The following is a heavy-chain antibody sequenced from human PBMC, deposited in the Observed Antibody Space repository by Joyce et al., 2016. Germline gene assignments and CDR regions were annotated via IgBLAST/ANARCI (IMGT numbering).Heavy chain of an antibody. D-gene: IGHD2-15*01. Sequence: QVQLVESGGGVVQPGRSLRLSCAASGFTFSSYAIHWVRQVPGKGLEWVAVVSYDGSNNDYADSVKGRFTISRDNSKNTLYLQMNSLRAEDTAVYYCAGDSNSCSGGSCYFHLDYWGQGTLVTVSS. V-gene: IGHV3-30*04. CDR1: GFTFSSYA. CDR3: AGDSNSCSGGSCYFHLDY. J-gene: IGHJ4*02. CDR2: VSYDGSNN.